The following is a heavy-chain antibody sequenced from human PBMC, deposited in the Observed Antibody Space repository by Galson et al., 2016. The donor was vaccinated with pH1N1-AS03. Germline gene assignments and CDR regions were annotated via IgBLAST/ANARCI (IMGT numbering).Heavy chain of an antibody. Sequence: SLRLSCAASGFSFSTYWMYWVRQAPGKGLVWLARINGDATTTNYADSVGGRFTISRDNAKNTLHLQMNSLRVGDTANYFCAKEVGSSGWFDACDLWGQGTVVTVSS. J-gene: IGHJ3*01. V-gene: IGHV3-74*01. CDR2: INGDATTT. CDR3: AKEVGSSGWFDACDL. D-gene: IGHD6-19*01. CDR1: GFSFSTYW.